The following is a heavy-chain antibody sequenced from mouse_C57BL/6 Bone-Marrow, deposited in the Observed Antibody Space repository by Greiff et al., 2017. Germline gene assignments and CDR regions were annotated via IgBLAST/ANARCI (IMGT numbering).Heavy chain of an antibody. J-gene: IGHJ1*03. CDR3: ARPYYINYYYVDF. D-gene: IGHD2-5*01. CDR1: GYTFTGYW. V-gene: IGHV1-55*01. Sequence: QVQLQQSGAELVKPGASVKLSCKASGYTFTGYWIPWVKQRPGQGLEWIGDIYPGSGSTNYNEKFKSKATLTVDTSSSTAYMHRSSLTAEDSAVYYCARPYYINYYYVDFWGTGTTVTVSS. CDR2: IYPGSGST.